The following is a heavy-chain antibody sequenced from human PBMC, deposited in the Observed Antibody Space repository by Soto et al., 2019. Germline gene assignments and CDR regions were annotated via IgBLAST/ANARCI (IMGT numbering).Heavy chain of an antibody. V-gene: IGHV1-18*01. Sequence: GASVKVSCKASGYTFSSYGISWVRQAPGQGLEWMGWISPYNDNTNYAQKVQGRVTMTTDTSTSTAYMELWGLGSDDTAVYYCARQGSSWYFDPHHFDYWGQGTLVTVSS. CDR2: ISPYNDNT. J-gene: IGHJ4*02. D-gene: IGHD6-13*01. CDR3: ARQGSSWYFDPHHFDY. CDR1: GYTFSSYG.